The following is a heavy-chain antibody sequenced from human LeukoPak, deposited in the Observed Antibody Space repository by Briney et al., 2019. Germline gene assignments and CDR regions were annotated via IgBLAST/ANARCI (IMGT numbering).Heavy chain of an antibody. CDR3: ARFGVVISDY. CDR2: IFHSGST. Sequence: SQTLSLTCTVSGGSISSGGYYWSWIRQPPGKGLEWIGYIFHSGSTYYNPSLKSRVTISVDRSENQFSLKLNSVTAADTAVYYCARFGVVISDYWGQGTLVTVSS. CDR1: GGSISSGGYY. D-gene: IGHD3-3*01. J-gene: IGHJ4*02. V-gene: IGHV4-30-2*01.